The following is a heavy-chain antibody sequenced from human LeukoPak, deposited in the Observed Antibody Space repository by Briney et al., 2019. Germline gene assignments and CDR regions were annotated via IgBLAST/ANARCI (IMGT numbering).Heavy chain of an antibody. CDR1: GGSFSGYY. Sequence: PPETLSLTCAVYGGSFSGYYWSWIRQPPGKGLEWIGEINHSGSTNYNPSLKSRVTISVDTSKNQFSLKLSSVTAADTAVYYCARGLRTRSGYGLDPWGQGTLVTVSS. CDR3: ARGLRTRSGYGLDP. D-gene: IGHD5-12*01. J-gene: IGHJ4*02. V-gene: IGHV4-34*01. CDR2: INHSGST.